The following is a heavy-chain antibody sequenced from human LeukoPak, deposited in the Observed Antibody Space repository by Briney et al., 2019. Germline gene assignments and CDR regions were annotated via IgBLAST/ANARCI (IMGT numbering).Heavy chain of an antibody. J-gene: IGHJ5*02. CDR3: ARVAGGWFDP. Sequence: GGSLRLSCAASGFTFSSYSMNRVRQAPGKGLEWVSSISSSSSYIYYADSVKGRFTISRDNAKNSLYLQMNSLRAEDTAVYYCARVAGGWFDPWGQGTLVTVSS. CDR2: ISSSSSYI. V-gene: IGHV3-21*01. CDR1: GFTFSSYS.